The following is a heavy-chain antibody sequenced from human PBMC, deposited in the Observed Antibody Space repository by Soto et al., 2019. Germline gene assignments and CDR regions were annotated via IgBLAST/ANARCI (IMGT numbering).Heavy chain of an antibody. V-gene: IGHV3-15*01. CDR1: VFTFSNAW. D-gene: IGHD2-15*01. J-gene: IGHJ4*02. CDR3: TKDLGGPGY. Sequence: WGSLRISCASSVFTFSNAWMSWVRQAPGKGLEWVGRIKSKTDGGTTDYAAPVKGRFTISRDDSKNTLYLQMNSLKTEDTAVYYCTKDLGGPGYWGQGTMVTVSS. CDR2: IKSKTDGGTT.